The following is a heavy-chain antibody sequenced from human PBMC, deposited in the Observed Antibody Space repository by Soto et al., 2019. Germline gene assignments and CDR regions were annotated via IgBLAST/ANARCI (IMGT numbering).Heavy chain of an antibody. CDR2: IYPGDSET. CDR3: ARHETTVTTDHYGMAV. CDR1: GYSFTRYW. Sequence: GESLKISCKGSGYSFTRYWIGWVRQMPGKGLEWMGIIYPGDSETRYSPSFQGQVTISADKSISTAYLQWSSLKASDTAMYYCARHETTVTTDHYGMAVWGQGTTVTVSS. D-gene: IGHD4-17*01. V-gene: IGHV5-51*01. J-gene: IGHJ6*02.